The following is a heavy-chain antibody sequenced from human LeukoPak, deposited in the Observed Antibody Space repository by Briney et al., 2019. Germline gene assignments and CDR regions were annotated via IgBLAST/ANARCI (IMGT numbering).Heavy chain of an antibody. CDR1: SGSISGSDYY. Sequence: SETLSLTCTVSSGSISGSDYYWSWIRQPPGKGLEWIGYIYHSGSTYYNPSLKSRVTISVDRSKNQFSLKLSSVTAADTAVYYCARDGVAVAPGDYWGQGTLVTVSS. J-gene: IGHJ4*02. CDR3: ARDGVAVAPGDY. CDR2: IYHSGST. D-gene: IGHD6-19*01. V-gene: IGHV4-30-2*01.